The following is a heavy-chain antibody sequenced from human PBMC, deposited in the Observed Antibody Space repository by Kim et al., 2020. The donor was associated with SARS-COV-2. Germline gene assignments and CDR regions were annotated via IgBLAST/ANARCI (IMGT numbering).Heavy chain of an antibody. Sequence: SETLSLTCAVYGGSFSGYYWSWIRQPPGKGLEWIGEINHSGSTNYNPSLKSRVTISVDTSKNQFSLKLSSVTAADTAVYYCARGGFRTVNKGLDYWGQGTLVTVSS. CDR1: GGSFSGYY. D-gene: IGHD4-17*01. J-gene: IGHJ4*02. CDR2: INHSGST. V-gene: IGHV4-34*01. CDR3: ARGGFRTVNKGLDY.